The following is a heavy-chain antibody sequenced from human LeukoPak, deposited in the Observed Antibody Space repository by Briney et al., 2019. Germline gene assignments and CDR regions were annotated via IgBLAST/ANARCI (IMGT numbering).Heavy chain of an antibody. J-gene: IGHJ4*02. D-gene: IGHD2-2*01. CDR1: RFTFSSYS. CDR3: ARVEYCSSTSCSKGDY. V-gene: IGHV3-48*04. CDR2: ISASGSTI. Sequence: PGGSLRLSCEASRFTFSSYSMNWVRQAPGKGLEWVSYISASGSTIYYADSVKGRFTISRDNAKNSLYLQMNSLRAEDTAVYYCARVEYCSSTSCSKGDYWGQGTLVTVSS.